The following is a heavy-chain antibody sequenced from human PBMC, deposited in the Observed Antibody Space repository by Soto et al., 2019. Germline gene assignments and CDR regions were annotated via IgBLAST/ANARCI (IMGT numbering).Heavy chain of an antibody. D-gene: IGHD6-13*01. CDR2: IRSKTDGGTT. V-gene: IGHV3-15*01. Sequence: GGSLRLSCADSGINFSNAWMNWVRQSPGKGLEYIGRIRSKTDGGTTEYAAPVEGRFTISRDDSKNTLYLQMSGLKTEDTAVYYCTTTRPGTNVFDNWGQGTLVTVSS. CDR3: TTTRPGTNVFDN. CDR1: GINFSNAW. J-gene: IGHJ3*02.